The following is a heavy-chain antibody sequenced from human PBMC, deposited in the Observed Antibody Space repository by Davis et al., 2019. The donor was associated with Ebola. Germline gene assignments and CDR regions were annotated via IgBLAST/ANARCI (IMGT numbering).Heavy chain of an antibody. D-gene: IGHD4-23*01. CDR3: TRRGTVVTPDY. CDR1: GFTFSSYS. V-gene: IGHV3-49*04. Sequence: GESLKISCAASGFTFSSYSMNWVRQAPGKGLEWVGFMRSKGFGGTTEYAASVKGRFTISRDDSKGIAYLQMNSLKTEDTAVYYCTRRGTVVTPDYWGQGTLVTVSS. CDR2: MRSKGFGGTT. J-gene: IGHJ4*02.